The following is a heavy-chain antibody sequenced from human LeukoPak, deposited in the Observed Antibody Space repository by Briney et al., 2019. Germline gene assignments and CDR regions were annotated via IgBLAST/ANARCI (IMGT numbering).Heavy chain of an antibody. CDR2: ISDDGSDK. J-gene: IGHJ4*02. CDR1: GFTFSTYG. CDR3: AKQFFYGPQWYFDY. V-gene: IGHV3-30*18. Sequence: GRSLRLSCAASGFTFSTYGMHWVRQAPGKGLEWVAVISDDGSDKYYADSVKGRFSVSRDSSKNTLHLQMNSLRPEDTAVYFCAKQFFYGPQWYFDYWGQGTLVTVSS. D-gene: IGHD2/OR15-2a*01.